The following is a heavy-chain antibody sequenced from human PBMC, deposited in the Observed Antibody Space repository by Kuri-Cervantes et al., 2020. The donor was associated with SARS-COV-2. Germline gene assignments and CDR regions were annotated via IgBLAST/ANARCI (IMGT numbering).Heavy chain of an antibody. V-gene: IGHV3-7*03. CDR3: ARGNGGVLWFGEFLSFDY. Sequence: LSLTCAASGFTFSSYWMSWVRQAPGKGLEWVANIKQDGSEKYYVDSVKGRFTISRDNAKNSLYLQMNSLRAEDTAVYYCARGNGGVLWFGEFLSFDYWGQGTLVTVSS. CDR2: IKQDGSEK. CDR1: GFTFSSYW. D-gene: IGHD3-10*01. J-gene: IGHJ4*02.